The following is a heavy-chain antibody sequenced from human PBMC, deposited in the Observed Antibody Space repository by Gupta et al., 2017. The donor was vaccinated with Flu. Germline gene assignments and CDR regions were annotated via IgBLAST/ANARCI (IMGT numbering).Heavy chain of an antibody. Sequence: QLQLQESGPGLVKPSETLSLTCTVSGGSISSSSYYWGWIRQPPGKGLEWIGSIYYSGSTYYNPSLKSRVTISVDTSKNQFSLKLSSVTAADTAVYYCARHFSLFLRWFDPWGQGTLVTVSS. D-gene: IGHD2-21*01. V-gene: IGHV4-39*01. CDR2: IYYSGST. CDR1: GGSISSSSYY. J-gene: IGHJ5*02. CDR3: ARHFSLFLRWFDP.